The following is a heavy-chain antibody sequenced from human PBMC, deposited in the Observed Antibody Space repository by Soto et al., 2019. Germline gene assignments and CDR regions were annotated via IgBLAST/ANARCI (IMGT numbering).Heavy chain of an antibody. D-gene: IGHD2-21*01. Sequence: EVRLVESEGGLVQPGGSLSLSCAASGFTFSYYWMHWVRQAPGQGLLWVSRIHSDGSSTTYADSVKGRFTISRGNAKNTVSLQINSLRVEDTGVYFCARGERGAFDLWGQGTTVTVSS. J-gene: IGHJ3*01. CDR2: IHSDGSST. CDR3: ARGERGAFDL. V-gene: IGHV3-74*01. CDR1: GFTFSYYW.